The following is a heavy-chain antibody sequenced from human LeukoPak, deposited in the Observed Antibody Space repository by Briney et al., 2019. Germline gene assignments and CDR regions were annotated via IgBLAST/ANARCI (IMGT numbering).Heavy chain of an antibody. J-gene: IGHJ4*02. CDR3: ALLGGGASSPPLYYFDY. CDR1: GYTFTGYY. V-gene: IGHV1-2*02. D-gene: IGHD2-2*01. CDR2: INPNSGGT. Sequence: ASVKVSCKASGYTFTGYYMHWVRQAPGQGLEWMGWINPNSGGTNYAQKFQGRVTMTRDTSISTAYMELSRVRSDDTAVYYCALLGGGASSPPLYYFDYWGQGTLVTVSS.